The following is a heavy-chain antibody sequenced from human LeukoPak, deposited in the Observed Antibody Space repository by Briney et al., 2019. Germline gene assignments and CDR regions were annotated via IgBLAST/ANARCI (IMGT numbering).Heavy chain of an antibody. V-gene: IGHV1-8*01. J-gene: IGHJ4*02. Sequence: ASVKVSCKASGYTFTSYDMNWVRQATGQGREGMGWMNPNSGNTGYAQKFQGRVTMTRNTSISTAYMELSSLRSEDTAVYYCAVMGATTTRIDYWGQGTLVTVSS. D-gene: IGHD1-26*01. CDR3: AVMGATTTRIDY. CDR1: GYTFTSYD. CDR2: MNPNSGNT.